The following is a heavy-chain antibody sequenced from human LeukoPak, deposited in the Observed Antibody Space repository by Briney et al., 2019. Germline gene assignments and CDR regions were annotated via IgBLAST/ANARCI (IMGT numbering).Heavy chain of an antibody. Sequence: PGGSLRLSCAASGFTFSNYWISWVRQAPGRGLEWVANIKQGGTEKYYVDSVKGRFTISRDDAKNSLYLQMSGLRAEDTAVYYCGREFLIDYWGQGTLVTVSS. CDR1: GFTFSNYW. CDR3: GREFLIDY. CDR2: IKQGGTEK. V-gene: IGHV3-7*04. J-gene: IGHJ4*02.